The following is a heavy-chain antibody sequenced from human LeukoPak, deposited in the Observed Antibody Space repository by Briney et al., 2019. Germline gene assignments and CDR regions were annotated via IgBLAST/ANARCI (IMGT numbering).Heavy chain of an antibody. CDR2: IWYDGSNK. V-gene: IGHV3-30*02. CDR3: AKCDGGYSHGYVDY. J-gene: IGHJ4*02. CDR1: GFTFSSYG. Sequence: GGSLRLSCAASGFTFSSYGMHWVRQAPGKGLEWVAVIWYDGSNKCYADSVKGRFTISRDNSKNTLYLQMNSLRAEDTAVYYCAKCDGGYSHGYVDYWGQGTLVTVSS. D-gene: IGHD5-18*01.